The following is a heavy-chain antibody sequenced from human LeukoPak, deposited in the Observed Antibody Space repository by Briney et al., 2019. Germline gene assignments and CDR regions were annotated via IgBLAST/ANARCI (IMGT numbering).Heavy chain of an antibody. D-gene: IGHD3-9*01. CDR1: GVSIFSYY. J-gene: IGHJ4*02. CDR2: SHYSGTT. V-gene: IGHV4-59*08. Sequence: PSETLSLTCTVSGVSIFSYYWNWIRQPPGQGLEWIGYSHYSGTTNYNPSLKSRVSISIDTSKSQFSLKLTSATAADTAIYHCATGRSIRYFDYWGQGTLLSVSS. CDR3: ATGRSIRYFDY.